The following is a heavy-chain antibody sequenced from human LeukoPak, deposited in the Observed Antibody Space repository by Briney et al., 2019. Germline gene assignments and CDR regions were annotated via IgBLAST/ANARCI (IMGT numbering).Heavy chain of an antibody. CDR2: IYHSGST. CDR1: GYSISSGYY. CDR3: ASDESTSAAAGEYFDY. V-gene: IGHV4-38-2*02. Sequence: SETLSLTFTVSGYSISSGYYWGWIRQPPGKGLEWIGSIYHSGSTYYNPSLKSRVTISVDTSKNQFSLKLSSVTAADTAVYYCASDESTSAAAGEYFDYWGQGTLVTVSS. J-gene: IGHJ4*02. D-gene: IGHD6-13*01.